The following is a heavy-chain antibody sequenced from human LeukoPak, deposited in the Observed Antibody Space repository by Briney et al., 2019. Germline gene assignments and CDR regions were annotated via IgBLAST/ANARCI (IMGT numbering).Heavy chain of an antibody. CDR2: ISSSTSYI. V-gene: IGHV3-21*01. CDR1: GFTFSDYS. J-gene: IGHJ4*02. CDR3: AKYPGYYFDSSGYYYPN. Sequence: GGSLRLSCAASGFTFSDYSMNWVRQAPGKGLEWVSSISSSTSYIFYADSMKGRFTISRDNAKNSLYLQMNSLRAEDTAVYYCAKYPGYYFDSSGYYYPNWGQGILVTVSS. D-gene: IGHD3-22*01.